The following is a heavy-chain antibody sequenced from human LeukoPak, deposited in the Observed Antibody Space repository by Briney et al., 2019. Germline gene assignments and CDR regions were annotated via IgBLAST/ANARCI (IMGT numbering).Heavy chain of an antibody. D-gene: IGHD6-19*01. J-gene: IGHJ4*02. CDR3: ARSIGWYPEV. CDR1: GFMFSNYW. V-gene: IGHV3-7*01. CDR2: MKQDGSEK. Sequence: PGGSLRLSCVGSGFMFSNYWMTWVRQASGKGLEWVANMKQDGSEKSYVDSVKGRFTISRDNARNSLYLQMNSLRVEDTAVYYCARSIGWYPEVWGQGTLVTVSS.